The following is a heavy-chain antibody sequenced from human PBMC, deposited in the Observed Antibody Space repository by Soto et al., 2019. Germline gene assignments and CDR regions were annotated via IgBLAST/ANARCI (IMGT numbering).Heavy chain of an antibody. J-gene: IGHJ4*02. D-gene: IGHD2-15*01. CDR2: ISYSGNT. CDR3: AKNSYGGGCPRYYFDF. V-gene: IGHV4-59*03. Sequence: PSETLSLTCNVSGGSINTYYWSWIRQPPGKGLEWIGYISYSGNTNSNPSLKSRVTIAVDTSKNQFSLKLNSVTAADTAIYFCAKNSYGGGCPRYYFDFWSQGTLVTVSS. CDR1: GGSINTYY.